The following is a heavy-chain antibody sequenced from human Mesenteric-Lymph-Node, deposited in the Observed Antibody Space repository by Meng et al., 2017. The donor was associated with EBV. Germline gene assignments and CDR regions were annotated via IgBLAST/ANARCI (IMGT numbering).Heavy chain of an antibody. V-gene: IGHV6-1*02. CDR2: TYYRSKWYN. CDR3: ARATSGFDS. CDR1: GDSVSSNSAA. J-gene: IGHJ4*02. Sequence: LDKPAPRLVKPSQTRSLTCDICGDSVSSNSAAWNWIRPSPLRGLDWLGSTYYRSKWYNDYAVSVKSRISTNPDTSKNQFSLQLNSVTPEDTAVYYCARATSGFDSWGQGTLVTVSS. D-gene: IGHD2-2*01.